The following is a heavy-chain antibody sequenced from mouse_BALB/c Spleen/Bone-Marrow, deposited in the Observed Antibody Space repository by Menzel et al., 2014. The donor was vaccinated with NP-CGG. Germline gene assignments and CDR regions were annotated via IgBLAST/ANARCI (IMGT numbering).Heavy chain of an antibody. Sequence: VTLKECGAGLVKPGASVKLSFTASGFNIKDTYMHWVKQRPEQGLEWIGRIDPANGNTKYDPEFQGKATITADTSSNTAYLQLSSLTSEDTAVYYCARLALFAYWGQGTLVTVSA. CDR2: IDPANGNT. J-gene: IGHJ3*01. CDR3: ARLALFAY. CDR1: GFNIKDTY. V-gene: IGHV14-3*02.